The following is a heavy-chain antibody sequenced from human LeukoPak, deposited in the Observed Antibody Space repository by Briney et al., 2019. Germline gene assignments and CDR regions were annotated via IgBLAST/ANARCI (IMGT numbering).Heavy chain of an antibody. Sequence: QSGGPLRLSCAASGFTVSSNYMSWVRQAPGKGLEWVSVIYSGGSTYYADSVKGRFTISRDNSKNTLYLQMNSLRAEDTAVYYCASFGSLWFGELFDYWGQGTLVTVSS. V-gene: IGHV3-53*01. CDR3: ASFGSLWFGELFDY. D-gene: IGHD3-10*01. CDR1: GFTVSSNY. J-gene: IGHJ4*02. CDR2: IYSGGST.